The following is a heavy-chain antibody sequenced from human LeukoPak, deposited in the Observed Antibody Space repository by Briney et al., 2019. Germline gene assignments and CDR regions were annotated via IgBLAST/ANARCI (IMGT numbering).Heavy chain of an antibody. V-gene: IGHV4-34*01. CDR1: GGSFSGYY. D-gene: IGHD3-10*01. Sequence: SETLSLTCAVYGGSFSGYYWSWIRRPPGKGLEWIGEINQSGDTNYNPSLKSRVTISVDTSKKQFSLKLSSVTAADTSVYYCASRRPGAHQNYWYFDLWGRGTLVTVSS. CDR2: INQSGDT. J-gene: IGHJ2*01. CDR3: ASRRPGAHQNYWYFDL.